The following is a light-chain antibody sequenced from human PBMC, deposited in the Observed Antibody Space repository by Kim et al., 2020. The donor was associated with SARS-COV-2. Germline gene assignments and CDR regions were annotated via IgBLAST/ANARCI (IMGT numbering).Light chain of an antibody. CDR1: QSISSNS. CDR3: QQYDDSLFT. V-gene: IGKV3-20*01. Sequence: VLTQSPGTLSLSPGERATLFCRASQSISSNSLAWYQQKPGQAPRLLIHGTSTRATGIPDRFSGSGSGTDFTLTISRLDPGDFAVYYCQQYDDSLFTFGPGTKVDIK. J-gene: IGKJ3*01. CDR2: GTS.